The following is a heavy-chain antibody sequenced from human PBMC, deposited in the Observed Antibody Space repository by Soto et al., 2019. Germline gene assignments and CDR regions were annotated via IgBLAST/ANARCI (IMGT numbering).Heavy chain of an antibody. CDR2: IKQDGSEK. CDR1: GFTFSSYW. Sequence: PGGSLRLSCAASGFTFSSYWMSWVRQAPGKGLEWVANIKQDGSEKYYVDSVKGRFTISRDNAKNSLYLQMNSLRAEDTAVFYCARGLGFSYYYGVDVWGQGTTVTVSS. CDR3: ARGLGFSYYYGVDV. V-gene: IGHV3-7*03. D-gene: IGHD3-3*02. J-gene: IGHJ6*02.